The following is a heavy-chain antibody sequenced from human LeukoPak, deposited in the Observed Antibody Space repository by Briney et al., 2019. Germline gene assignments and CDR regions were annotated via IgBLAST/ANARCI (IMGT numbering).Heavy chain of an antibody. CDR1: GFTFRSHA. V-gene: IGHV3-23*01. D-gene: IGHD2-21*01. CDR2: IYENGGTT. CDR3: AKDFRIGYSAHFDY. J-gene: IGHJ4*02. Sequence: GGSLRLSCVGSGFTFRSHAMSWVRQAPEKGLEFVSGIYENGGTTYYADSVKGRFSISRDNSKNTLYLQMDSLRGEDTAVYYCAKDFRIGYSAHFDYWGQGAPVTVSS.